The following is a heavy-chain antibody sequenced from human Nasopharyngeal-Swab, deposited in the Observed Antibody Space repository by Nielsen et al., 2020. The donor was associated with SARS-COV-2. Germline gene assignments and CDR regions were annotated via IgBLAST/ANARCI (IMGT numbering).Heavy chain of an antibody. CDR3: AKDWYRSSPGDLYYYYYGMDV. CDR2: IWYDGSNK. D-gene: IGHD6-6*01. V-gene: IGHV3-30*02. Sequence: GGSLRLSCAASGFTFSSYGMHWVRQAPGKGLEWVAVIWYDGSNKYYADSVKGRFTISRDNSKNTLYLQMNSLRAEDTAVYYCAKDWYRSSPGDLYYYYYGMDVWGQGTTVTVSS. CDR1: GFTFSSYG. J-gene: IGHJ6*02.